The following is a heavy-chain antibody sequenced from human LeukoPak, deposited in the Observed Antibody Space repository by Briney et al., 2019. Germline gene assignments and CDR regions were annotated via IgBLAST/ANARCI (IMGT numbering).Heavy chain of an antibody. CDR3: AKLSSEAATDY. Sequence: GGSLRLSCAASGFTFSIYAMSWVRQAPGKGLEWVPTLSGTGDSTYYADSVKGRFTISRDNSKNTLYLQMNSLRAEDTAVYSCAKLSSEAATDYWGQGTLVTVSS. J-gene: IGHJ4*02. CDR1: GFTFSIYA. D-gene: IGHD2-15*01. CDR2: LSGTGDST. V-gene: IGHV3-23*01.